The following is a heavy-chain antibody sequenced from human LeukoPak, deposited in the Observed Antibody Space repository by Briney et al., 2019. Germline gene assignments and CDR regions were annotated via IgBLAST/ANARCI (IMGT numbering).Heavy chain of an antibody. CDR1: GFTFSSYS. V-gene: IGHV3-21*01. D-gene: IGHD2-2*01. Sequence: GGSLRLSCAASGFTFSSYSMNWVRQAPGKGLEWVSSISSSSSYIYYADSVKGRFTISRDNAKNSLYLQMNSLRAEDTAVYYCASVRCCSSTSCLEGALDPWGQGILVTVSS. J-gene: IGHJ5*02. CDR2: ISSSSSYI. CDR3: ASVRCCSSTSCLEGALDP.